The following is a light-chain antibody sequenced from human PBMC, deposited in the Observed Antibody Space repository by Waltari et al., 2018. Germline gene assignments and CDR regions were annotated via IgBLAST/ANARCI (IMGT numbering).Light chain of an antibody. J-gene: IGKJ1*01. CDR3: QQYYSFPQT. Sequence: DIVMTQSPDSLAVSLGEGATINCKSSQSVLYSSDNKNYLPWYQQKPGQPPELLIYWASTRESGVPDRFSGSGSGTDFTLTISRLQAEDVAVYYCQQYYSFPQTFGQGTKVEIK. V-gene: IGKV4-1*01. CDR1: QSVLYSSDNKNY. CDR2: WAS.